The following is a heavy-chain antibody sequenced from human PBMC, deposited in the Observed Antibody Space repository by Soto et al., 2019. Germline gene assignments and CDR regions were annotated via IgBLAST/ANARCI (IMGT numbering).Heavy chain of an antibody. J-gene: IGHJ6*02. CDR3: ARGGIQLATDYYYGMDV. V-gene: IGHV4-31*03. Sequence: SETLSLTCTVSGGSISSGGYYWSWIRQHPGKGLVWIGYIYYSGSTYYNPSLKSRVTTSVDTSKNQFSLKLSSVTAADTAVYYCARGGIQLATDYYYGMDVWGQGTTVTVSS. CDR2: IYYSGST. CDR1: GGSISSGGYY. D-gene: IGHD5-18*01.